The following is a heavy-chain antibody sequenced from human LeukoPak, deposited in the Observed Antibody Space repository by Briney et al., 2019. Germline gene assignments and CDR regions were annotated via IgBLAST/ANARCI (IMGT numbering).Heavy chain of an antibody. CDR3: TRPYGVANWYFDL. D-gene: IGHD4-17*01. V-gene: IGHV3-73*01. CDR1: GFTFSGPA. J-gene: IGHJ2*01. CDR2: IRSKANSYAT. Sequence: GGSLRLSCAASGFTFSGPAMHWVRQASGKGLEWVGRIRSKANSYATAYAASVKGRFTISRDDSKNTAYLQMNSLKTEDTAVYYCTRPYGVANWYFDLWGRGTLVTVSS.